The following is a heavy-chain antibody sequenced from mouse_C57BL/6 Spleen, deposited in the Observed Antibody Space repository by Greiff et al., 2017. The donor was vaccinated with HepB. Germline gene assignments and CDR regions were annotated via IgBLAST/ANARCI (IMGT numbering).Heavy chain of an antibody. CDR1: GFTFSSYT. D-gene: IGHD1-1*01. V-gene: IGHV5-9*01. CDR2: ISGGGGNT. CDR3: ARYDYYGSSWYFDV. Sequence: EVQRVESGGGLVKPGGSLKLSCAASGFTFSSYTMSWVRQTPEKRLEWVATISGGGGNTYYPDSVKGRFTISRDNAKNTLYLQMSSLRSEDTALYYCARYDYYGSSWYFDVWGTGTTVTVSS. J-gene: IGHJ1*03.